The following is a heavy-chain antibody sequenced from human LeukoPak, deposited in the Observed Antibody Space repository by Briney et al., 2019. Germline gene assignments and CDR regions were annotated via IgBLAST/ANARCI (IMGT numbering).Heavy chain of an antibody. CDR3: ATKGLVSVPSRYHFDY. V-gene: IGHV3-23*01. J-gene: IGHJ4*02. CDR2: ISGDGRIT. CDR1: GFTLSSYA. D-gene: IGHD2-2*01. Sequence: GGSLRLSCAASGFTLSSYAMSWVRQARRKGLEWVSAISGDGRITHHADSVKGRFTIARDNSKNTLYLQMNSLRAEDTAVYYCATKGLVSVPSRYHFDYWGQGTLVTVSS.